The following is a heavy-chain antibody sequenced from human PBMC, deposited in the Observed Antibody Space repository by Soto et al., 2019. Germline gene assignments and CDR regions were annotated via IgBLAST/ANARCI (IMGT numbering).Heavy chain of an antibody. CDR1: GYDFRTYS. CDR3: ARLYYDYV. V-gene: IGHV3-48*02. Sequence: QLVESGGGLVRPGGSLRLACRASGYDFRTYSMNWVRQAPGQGLGWIAYVSLDSDTIQYAYSVKGRFSISRDDSENSLYLQMDSMRDEDTATYYCARLYYDYVWGQGTTVTVSS. CDR2: VSLDSDTI. D-gene: IGHD3-3*01. J-gene: IGHJ6*02.